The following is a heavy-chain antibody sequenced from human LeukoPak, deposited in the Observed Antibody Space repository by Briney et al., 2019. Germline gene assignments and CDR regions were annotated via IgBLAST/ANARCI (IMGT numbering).Heavy chain of an antibody. CDR3: AKGYDSSGYYSDFDY. CDR1: GFTFSSYA. D-gene: IGHD3-22*01. V-gene: IGHV3-23*01. J-gene: IGHJ4*02. CDR2: ISGSGGST. Sequence: PGVSLRLSCAASGFTFSSYAMSWVRQAPGKGLEWVSAISGSGGSTYYADSVKGRFTISRDNSKNTLYLQMNSLRAEDTAVYYCAKGYDSSGYYSDFDYWGQGTLVTVSS.